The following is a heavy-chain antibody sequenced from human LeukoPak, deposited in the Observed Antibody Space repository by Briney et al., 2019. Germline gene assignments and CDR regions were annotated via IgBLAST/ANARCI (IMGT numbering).Heavy chain of an antibody. CDR1: GFTFTSYD. Sequence: ASVKVSCKASGFTFTSYDINWVRQATGQGLEWMGWVNPNSGNTGYAQKFRGRVTMTRDTSISTFYMELNSLRSEDTAVYYCAREDQYNWNYAGQFDYWGQGTLVTVSS. V-gene: IGHV1-8*01. CDR2: VNPNSGNT. D-gene: IGHD1-7*01. J-gene: IGHJ4*02. CDR3: AREDQYNWNYAGQFDY.